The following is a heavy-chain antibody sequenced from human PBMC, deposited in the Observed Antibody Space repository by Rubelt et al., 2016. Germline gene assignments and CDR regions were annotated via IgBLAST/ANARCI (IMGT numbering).Heavy chain of an antibody. CDR2: IIPLFGTP. CDR1: GVSFTASS. CDR3: VRDGHVGEGYSNVFDI. V-gene: IGHV1-69*01. J-gene: IGHJ3*02. Sequence: QVQLVQSGAEVRKPGSSVRVSCKASGVSFTASSITWVRQAPGQGLEWMGGIIPLFGTPKYAQKFQGRLKMMSHASKSTNYMEMRGLRSEDTAVYYCVRDGHVGEGYSNVFDIWGQGTVLTVSA. D-gene: IGHD3-16*01.